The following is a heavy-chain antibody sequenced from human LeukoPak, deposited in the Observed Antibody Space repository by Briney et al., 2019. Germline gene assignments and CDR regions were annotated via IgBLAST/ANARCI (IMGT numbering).Heavy chain of an antibody. CDR2: ISSSSSYI. Sequence: GGSLRLSCAASGFTFSSYSMNWVRQAPGKGLEWVSSISSSSSYIYYADSVKGRFTISRDNAKNSLYLQMNSLRAEDTAVYYCAREGVGYPDAFDIWGQGTMVTVSS. J-gene: IGHJ3*02. CDR3: AREGVGYPDAFDI. V-gene: IGHV3-21*04. CDR1: GFTFSSYS. D-gene: IGHD2-15*01.